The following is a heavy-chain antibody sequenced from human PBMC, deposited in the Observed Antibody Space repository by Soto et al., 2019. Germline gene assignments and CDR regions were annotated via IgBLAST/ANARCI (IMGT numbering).Heavy chain of an antibody. V-gene: IGHV4-39*01. D-gene: IGHD2-15*01. J-gene: IGHJ3*02. CDR3: ANGVGVVADVHAYDI. CDR1: GGCISSSSYY. CDR2: IYYSGST. Sequence: PSETLSLTCTVSGGCISSSSYYWGWIRQPPGKGLEWIGSIYYSGSTYYNPSLKSRVTISVDTSKNQFSLKLSSVTAADTAVYYCANGVGVVADVHAYDIWGQGTMVTVSS.